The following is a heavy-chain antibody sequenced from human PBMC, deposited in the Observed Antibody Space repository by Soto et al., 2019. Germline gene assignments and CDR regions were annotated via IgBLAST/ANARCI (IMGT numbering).Heavy chain of an antibody. Sequence: GASVKVSRKVSGYTLTELSMHRVRQAPGKGLEWMGGFDPEDGETNYAQKFQGRVTITRDTSASTAYMELSSLRSEDTAVYYCAVVPAATFYYMDVWGKGTTVTVSS. CDR2: FDPEDGET. V-gene: IGHV1-24*01. J-gene: IGHJ6*03. D-gene: IGHD2-2*01. CDR1: GYTLTELS. CDR3: AVVPAATFYYMDV.